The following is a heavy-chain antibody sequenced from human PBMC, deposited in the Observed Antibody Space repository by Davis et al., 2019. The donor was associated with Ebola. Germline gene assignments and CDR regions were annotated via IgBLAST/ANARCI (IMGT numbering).Heavy chain of an antibody. CDR3: ARETTVTLIDY. CDR2: IYDSGST. CDR1: VGSISTGNW. V-gene: IGHV4-4*02. J-gene: IGHJ4*02. Sequence: SETLSLTCTVSVGSISTGNWWNWVRLSPGKGLEWIGEIYDSGSTNYNPSLKSRVTISVDTSKNQFSLKLSSVTAADTAVYYCARETTVTLIDYWGQGTLVTVSS. D-gene: IGHD4-17*01.